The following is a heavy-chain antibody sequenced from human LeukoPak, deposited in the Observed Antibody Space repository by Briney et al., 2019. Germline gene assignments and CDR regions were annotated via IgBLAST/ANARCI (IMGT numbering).Heavy chain of an antibody. Sequence: SETLSLTCTVSGGSISSYYWSWIRQPPGKGLVWIGYIYYSGSTNYNPSLKSRVTISVDTSKNQFSLKLSSVTAADTAVYYCARARYYDYVWGSYRAYYFDYWGQGTLVTVSS. CDR2: IYYSGST. V-gene: IGHV4-59*01. J-gene: IGHJ4*02. CDR3: ARARYYDYVWGSYRAYYFDY. D-gene: IGHD3-16*02. CDR1: GGSISSYY.